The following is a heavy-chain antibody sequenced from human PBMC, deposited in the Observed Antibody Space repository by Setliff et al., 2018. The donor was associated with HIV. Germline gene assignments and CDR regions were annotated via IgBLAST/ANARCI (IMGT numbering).Heavy chain of an antibody. CDR2: MYTSGGT. Sequence: PSETLSLTCTVSGVSISSYYWSWIRQPAGKGLEWIGRMYTSGGTDFNPSLKSRVTMSVDTSKNQFSLRVKSVTTADTAVYYCARVPKQLLKGAAAYFDYWGQGILVTVS. CDR1: GVSISSYY. D-gene: IGHD5-18*01. CDR3: ARVPKQLLKGAAAYFDY. V-gene: IGHV4-4*07. J-gene: IGHJ4*02.